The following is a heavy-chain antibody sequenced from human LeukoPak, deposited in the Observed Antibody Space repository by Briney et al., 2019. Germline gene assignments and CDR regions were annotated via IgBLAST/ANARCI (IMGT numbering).Heavy chain of an antibody. J-gene: IGHJ6*03. Sequence: GGSLRLSCAASGFTFSSYAMHWVRQAPGKGLEWVSVISYDGSNKYYADSVKGRFTISRDNSKNTLYLQMNSLRAEDTAVYYRARDVVYCSSTSCYQDYYYYMDVWGKGTTVTVSS. CDR1: GFTFSSYA. CDR2: ISYDGSNK. V-gene: IGHV3-30-3*01. D-gene: IGHD2-2*01. CDR3: ARDVVYCSSTSCYQDYYYYMDV.